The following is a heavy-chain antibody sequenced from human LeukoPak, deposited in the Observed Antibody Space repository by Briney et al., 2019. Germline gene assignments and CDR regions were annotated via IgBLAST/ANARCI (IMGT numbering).Heavy chain of an antibody. CDR3: ARQTGYFRY. D-gene: IGHD3-10*01. V-gene: IGHV4-59*08. CDR1: GGSISSYY. CDR2: IYYSGST. J-gene: IGHJ1*01. Sequence: SETLSLTCTVSGGSISSYYWSWIRQPPGKGLEWIGYIYYSGSTNYNPSLKSRVTISVDTSKNQFSLKLNSVTAADTAVYYCARQTGYFRYWGQGTLVAVSS.